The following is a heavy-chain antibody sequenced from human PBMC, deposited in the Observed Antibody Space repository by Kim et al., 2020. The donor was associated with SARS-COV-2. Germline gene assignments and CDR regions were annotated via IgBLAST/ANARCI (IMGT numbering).Heavy chain of an antibody. Sequence: GGSLRLSCAASGFTFSNAWMSWVRQAPGKGLEWVGRIKSKTDGGTTDYAAPVKGRFTISRDDSKNTLYLQMNSLKTEDTAVYYCTTTPFVNIVVVPAAIVGDFDYWGQGTLVTVSS. D-gene: IGHD2-2*02. CDR2: IKSKTDGGTT. CDR1: GFTFSNAW. J-gene: IGHJ4*02. CDR3: TTTPFVNIVVVPAAIVGDFDY. V-gene: IGHV3-15*01.